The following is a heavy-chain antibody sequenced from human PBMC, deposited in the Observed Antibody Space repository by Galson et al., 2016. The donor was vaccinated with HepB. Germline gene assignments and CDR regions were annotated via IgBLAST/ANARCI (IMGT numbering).Heavy chain of an antibody. D-gene: IGHD3-3*01. CDR2: IYPGDPET. Sequence: QSGAEVKKPGESLKISCKSSGYSFTNYWIAWVRQMPGKGLVWMGIIYPGDPETRYSPSFEGQVTISADKSISTAYLQWSSLKASDTAMDFCARFLGFWSGYYGFFDFWGRGTLVTVSS. CDR3: ARFLGFWSGYYGFFDF. J-gene: IGHJ4*02. V-gene: IGHV5-51*03. CDR1: GYSFTNYW.